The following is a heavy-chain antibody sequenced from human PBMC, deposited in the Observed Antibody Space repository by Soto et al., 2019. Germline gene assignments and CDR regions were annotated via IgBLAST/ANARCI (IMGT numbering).Heavy chain of an antibody. CDR1: GGTFSSYA. CDR3: AREWDDHGAFDV. CDR2: IIPIFGTA. V-gene: IGHV1-69*13. Sequence: SVKVSCKASGGTFSSYAISWVRQAPGQGLEWMGGIIPIFGTANYAQKFQGRVTITADESTSTAYMELSSLRSEDTAVYYCAREWDDHGAFDVWGQGTMVTVSS. D-gene: IGHD1-26*01. J-gene: IGHJ3*01.